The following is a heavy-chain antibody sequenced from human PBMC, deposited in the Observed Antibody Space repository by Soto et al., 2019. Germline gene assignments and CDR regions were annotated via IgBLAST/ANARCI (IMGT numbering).Heavy chain of an antibody. CDR2: INPNGGST. V-gene: IGHV1-46*01. CDR3: ARDGWFSALRIPFGLDV. D-gene: IGHD3-3*01. J-gene: IGHJ6*02. CDR1: GSTFRNYY. Sequence: QVQLVQSGAEVKKPGASVTVSCKASGSTFRNYYIPWVRQPPGQGLAGMGIINPNGGSTTYAQKFQGRVTITRDTSTSTVYMELSSLTSEDTALYYCARDGWFSALRIPFGLDVWGQGTTVTVSS.